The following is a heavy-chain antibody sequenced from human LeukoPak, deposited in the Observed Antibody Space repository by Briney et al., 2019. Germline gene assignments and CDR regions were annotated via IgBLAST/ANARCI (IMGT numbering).Heavy chain of an antibody. CDR2: IIPIFGTA. J-gene: IGHJ4*02. CDR1: GGTFSSYA. D-gene: IGHD3-22*01. CDR3: ARDRYYVSSVLGTH. V-gene: IGHV1-69*13. Sequence: GASVKVSCKASGGTFSSYAISWVRQAPGQGLEWMGGIIPIFGTANYAQKFRGRVTITADESTSTAYMELSSLRSEDTAVYYCARDRYYVSSVLGTHWGQGTLVTVSS.